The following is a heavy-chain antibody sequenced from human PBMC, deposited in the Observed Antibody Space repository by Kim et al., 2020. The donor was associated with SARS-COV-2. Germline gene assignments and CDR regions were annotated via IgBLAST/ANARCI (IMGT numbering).Heavy chain of an antibody. Sequence: GGSLRLSCAASGFTFSSYSMNWVRQAPGKGLEWVSSISSSSSYIYYADSVKGRFTISRDNAKNSLYLQMNSLRAEDTAVYYCARDLSEEKIVVATSGWLWGQGTLVTVSS. CDR2: ISSSSSYI. V-gene: IGHV3-21*01. D-gene: IGHD1-26*01. J-gene: IGHJ4*02. CDR3: ARDLSEEKIVVATSGWL. CDR1: GFTFSSYS.